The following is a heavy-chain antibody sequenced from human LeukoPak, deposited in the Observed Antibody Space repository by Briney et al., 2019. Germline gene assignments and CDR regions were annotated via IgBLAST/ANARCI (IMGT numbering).Heavy chain of an antibody. J-gene: IGHJ3*02. CDR2: IYRGGST. Sequence: PGASLRLACAAYGFTFSNYAMSWVRPAPGKGLEWVSVIYRGGSTYYADSVKGRFTISRDNSKNTLYLQVNSLRAEDTAVYYCARQGIWGQGTMVTVSS. CDR3: ARQGI. V-gene: IGHV3-66*04. CDR1: GFTFSNYA.